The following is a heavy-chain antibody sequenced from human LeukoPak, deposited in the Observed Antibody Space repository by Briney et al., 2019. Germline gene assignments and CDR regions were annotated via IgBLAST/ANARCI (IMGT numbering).Heavy chain of an antibody. V-gene: IGHV4-39*07. CDR3: ARDGAMVIFAFDI. CDR1: GFTFSSYW. J-gene: IGHJ3*02. CDR2: IYYSGST. Sequence: GSLRLSCAASGFTFSSYWMTWVRQPPGKGLEWIGSIYYSGSTYYNPSLKSRVTISVDTSKNQFSLKLSSVTAADTAVYYCARDGAMVIFAFDIWGQGTMVTVSS. D-gene: IGHD5-18*01.